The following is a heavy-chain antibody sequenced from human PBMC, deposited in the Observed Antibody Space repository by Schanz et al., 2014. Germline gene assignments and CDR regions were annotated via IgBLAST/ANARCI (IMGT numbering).Heavy chain of an antibody. CDR1: GGTFSSFG. V-gene: IGHV1-69*04. Sequence: QVQLVQSGAEVKKPGSSMKVSCKASGGTFSSFGINWVRQAPGQGLEWMGRIIPSLGLAKYEQKFQGRVTITADKSTSTASMELSSLRSEDTAVYYCARAFGGYDPAGALDYWGQGTLVTVSS. D-gene: IGHD5-12*01. J-gene: IGHJ4*02. CDR2: IIPSLGLA. CDR3: ARAFGGYDPAGALDY.